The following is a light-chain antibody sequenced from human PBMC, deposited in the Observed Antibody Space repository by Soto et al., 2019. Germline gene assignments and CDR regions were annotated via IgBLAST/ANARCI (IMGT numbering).Light chain of an antibody. J-gene: IGKJ4*01. CDR1: QSVSRS. Sequence: EIVMTQSPATLSVSPGERATLSCRASQSVSRSLAWSQQKPGQAPRLLIYGSSTRATGIPTRFSGSGSRTEFTLTISSLQSEDFGVYYCQQYDNWPPLSFGGGTKVESK. CDR2: GSS. V-gene: IGKV3-15*01. CDR3: QQYDNWPPLS.